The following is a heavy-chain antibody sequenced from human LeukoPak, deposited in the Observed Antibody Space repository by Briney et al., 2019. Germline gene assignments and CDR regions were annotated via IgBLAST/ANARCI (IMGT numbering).Heavy chain of an antibody. D-gene: IGHD3-3*01. CDR1: SYSISSGYY. V-gene: IGHV4-38-2*02. CDR2: IYHSGTT. Sequence: SETLSLTCTVSSYSISSGYYWGWIRQPPGKGLQWIGSIYHSGTTYYNPSLKSRLTISVDTSKNQFSLKLSSVTTADTAVYYCARVPHGETIFGVVLSWFDPWGQGTPVTVFS. J-gene: IGHJ5*02. CDR3: ARVPHGETIFGVVLSWFDP.